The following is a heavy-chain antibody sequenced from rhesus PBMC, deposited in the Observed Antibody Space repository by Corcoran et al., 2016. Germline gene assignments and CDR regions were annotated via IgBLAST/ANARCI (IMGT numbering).Heavy chain of an antibody. Sequence: QLQLQESGPGLVKPSETLSLTCAVSGDSFSSFLWNWIRQSPGQGLEWIGQVNGNSGNTNYKPAVRSRDTITKDAAKKQCSRQLTSVTAADTAVYFCARLSNIGSVFDCDFWGQGVLVTVSS. CDR2: VNGNSGNT. J-gene: IGHJ4*01. D-gene: IGHD5-36*02. CDR3: ARLSNIGSVFDCDF. V-gene: IGHV4-80*01. CDR1: GDSFSSFL.